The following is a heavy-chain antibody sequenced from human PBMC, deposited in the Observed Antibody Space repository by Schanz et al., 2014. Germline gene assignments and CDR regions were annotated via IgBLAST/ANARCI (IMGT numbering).Heavy chain of an antibody. CDR1: GFTFSSYW. CDR2: INGDGSST. V-gene: IGHV3-74*01. CDR3: ARGTSMYFLQ. Sequence: EVQLVESGGEFVQPGGSLRLSCAASGFTFSSYWMHWVRQVPGKGPGWVSRINGDGSSTLYAESVKGRFTISRDNAKSTLYLQMNCLRAEGTAVYYCARGTSMYFLQWGQGTLVTVSS. J-gene: IGHJ1*01. D-gene: IGHD1-1*01.